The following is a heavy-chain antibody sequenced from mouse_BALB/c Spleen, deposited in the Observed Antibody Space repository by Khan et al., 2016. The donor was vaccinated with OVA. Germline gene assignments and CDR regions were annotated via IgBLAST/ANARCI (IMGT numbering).Heavy chain of an antibody. CDR2: INTYTGEP. V-gene: IGHV9-3-1*01. D-gene: IGHD2-1*01. CDR3: ARCNRDFDY. CDR1: GYTFTNYV. Sequence: QIQLVQSGPELKKPGETVKISCKASGYTFTNYVMNWVKQAPGQALRWMGWINTYTGEPTYSDDFKGRFALSLETSASTAYLQINNLKHEDTATXFCARCNRDFDYWGQGTTLTVSS. J-gene: IGHJ2*01.